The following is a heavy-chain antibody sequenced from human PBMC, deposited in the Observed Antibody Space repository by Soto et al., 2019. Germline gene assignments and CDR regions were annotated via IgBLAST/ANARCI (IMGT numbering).Heavy chain of an antibody. CDR3: ARVSGSGSYYNRPAGY. Sequence: QVQLVQSGAEVKKPGSSVKVSCKASGGTFSSYAISWVRQAPGQGLEWMGGIIPIFGTANYAQKFQGRVTIKADESPSTAYMELSSLKSEDTARYYRARVSGSGSYYNRPAGYWGQGTLVTVAS. V-gene: IGHV1-69*12. J-gene: IGHJ4*02. CDR2: IIPIFGTA. D-gene: IGHD3-10*01. CDR1: GGTFSSYA.